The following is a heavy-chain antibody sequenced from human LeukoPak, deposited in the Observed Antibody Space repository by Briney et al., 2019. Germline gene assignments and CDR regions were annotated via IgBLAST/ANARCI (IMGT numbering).Heavy chain of an antibody. V-gene: IGHV1-69*05. J-gene: IGHJ6*03. D-gene: IGHD2-2*01. CDR1: GGTFSSYA. Sequence: SVKVSCKASGGTFSSYAISWVRQAPGQGLEWMGGIIPIFGTANYAQKFQGRVTITTDESTSTAYMELSSLRSEDTAVYYCARAGIVVVPAASYYYYMDGWGKGTTVTVSS. CDR2: IIPIFGTA. CDR3: ARAGIVVVPAASYYYYMDG.